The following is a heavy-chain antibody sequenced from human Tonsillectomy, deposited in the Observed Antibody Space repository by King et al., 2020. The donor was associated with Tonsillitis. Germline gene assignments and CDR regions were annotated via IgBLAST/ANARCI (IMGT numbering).Heavy chain of an antibody. CDR2: IYYSGST. CDR1: GGSISRYY. V-gene: IGHV4-59*01. CDR3: ARDLGYYGSGSFNWFDP. D-gene: IGHD3-10*01. Sequence: VQLQESGPGLVKPSETLSLTCTVSGGSISRYYWSWIRQPPGKGLEWIGYIYYSGSTNYNPSLKSRVTISVDTSKNQFSLKLSSVTAADTAVYYCARDLGYYGSGSFNWFDPWGQGTLVTVSS. J-gene: IGHJ5*02.